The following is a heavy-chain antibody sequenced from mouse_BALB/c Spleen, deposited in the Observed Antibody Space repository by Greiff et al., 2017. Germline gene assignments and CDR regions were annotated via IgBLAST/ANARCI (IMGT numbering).Heavy chain of an antibody. CDR3: ARRAGTPYAMDY. CDR2: IDTSDSYT. Sequence: QVQLKQPGAELVMPGASVKMSCKASGYTFTDYWMHWVKQRPGQGLEWIGAIDTSDSYTSYNQKFKGKATLTVDESSSTAYMQLSSLTSEDSAVYDRARRAGTPYAMDYWGQGTSGTVSS. D-gene: IGHD2-14*01. V-gene: IGHV1-69*01. CDR1: GYTFTDYW. J-gene: IGHJ4*01.